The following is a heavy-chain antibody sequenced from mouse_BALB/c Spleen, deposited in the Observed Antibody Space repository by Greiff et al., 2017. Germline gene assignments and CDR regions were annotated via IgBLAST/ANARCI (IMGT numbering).Heavy chain of an antibody. D-gene: IGHD3-3*01. CDR3: ALVRGFAY. V-gene: IGHV14-1*02. CDR1: GFNINDYY. J-gene: IGHJ3*01. CDR2: IDPENGNT. Sequence: VQLQQSGAELVRPGASVKLSCKASGFNINDYYMHWVKQRPEQGLEWIGWIDPENGNTIYDAKFQGKASITADTSSNTAYLQLSSLTSEDTAVYYCALVRGFAYWGQGTLVTVSA.